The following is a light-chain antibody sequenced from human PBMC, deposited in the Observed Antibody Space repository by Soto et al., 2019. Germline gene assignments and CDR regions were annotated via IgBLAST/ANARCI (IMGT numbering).Light chain of an antibody. V-gene: IGKV2-28*01. CDR2: LGS. CDR1: QSLLHSNGYNY. J-gene: IGKJ2*01. Sequence: DIVMTQSPLSLPVTPGEPASISCRSSQSLLHSNGYNYLDWYLQKPGQSPQLLIYLGSNRASGVPDRFSGSESGTDFTLKISRVEAEDVGTYYCMQALQTPPYTFGQGCKLEIK. CDR3: MQALQTPPYT.